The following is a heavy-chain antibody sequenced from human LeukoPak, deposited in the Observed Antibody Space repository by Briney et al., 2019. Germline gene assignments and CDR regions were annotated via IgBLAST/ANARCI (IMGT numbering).Heavy chain of an antibody. CDR1: GFTFSSYG. V-gene: IGHV3-30*03. Sequence: GGSLRLSCAASGFTFSSYGMNWVRQAPGKGLEWVAVISYDGSNKYYADSVKGRFTISRDNSKNTLYLQMNSLRAEDTAVYYCARDHRLRTRYYYYGMDVWGQGTTVTVSS. CDR3: ARDHRLRTRYYYYGMDV. D-gene: IGHD4-17*01. J-gene: IGHJ6*02. CDR2: ISYDGSNK.